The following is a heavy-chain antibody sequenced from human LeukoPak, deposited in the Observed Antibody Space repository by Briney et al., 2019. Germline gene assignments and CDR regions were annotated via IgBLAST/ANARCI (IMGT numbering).Heavy chain of an antibody. J-gene: IGHJ4*02. CDR3: AIYSSAYPYYFDY. Sequence: SETLSLTCTVSGGSISSYYWSWIRQPPGKGLEWSGYIYYSGSTNYNPSLKSRVTISVDTSKNQFSLTVSSVTAADTAVYYCAIYSSAYPYYFDYWGQGTLVTVSS. V-gene: IGHV4-59*08. CDR2: IYYSGST. CDR1: GGSISSYY. D-gene: IGHD3-22*01.